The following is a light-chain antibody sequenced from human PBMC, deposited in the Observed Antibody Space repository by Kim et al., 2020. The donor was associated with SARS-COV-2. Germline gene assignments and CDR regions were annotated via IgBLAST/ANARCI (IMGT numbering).Light chain of an antibody. CDR3: QQYRSYPWT. CDR1: QSISDF. J-gene: IGKJ1*01. Sequence: ATGGDRVTITCRASQSISDFLAWYQQKPGKAPKLLIYRASNLKSGVPSSFSGSGSGTEFTLTTSSLQPDDFATYYCQQYRSYPWTFGQGTKVDIK. V-gene: IGKV1-5*03. CDR2: RAS.